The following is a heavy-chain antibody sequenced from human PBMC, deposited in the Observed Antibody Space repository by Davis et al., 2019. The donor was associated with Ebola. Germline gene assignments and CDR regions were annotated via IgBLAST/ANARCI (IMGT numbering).Heavy chain of an antibody. J-gene: IGHJ6*01. CDR3: ARGYSSSHDYYYYGMDV. CDR1: RYTFTSYD. V-gene: IGHV1-8*01. Sequence: AASVKVSCKASRYTFTSYDINWVRQATGQGLECMGWMNPNSRNTGYAQKFQGRVTITRDTSASTAYMELSSLRSEDTAVYYCARGYSSSHDYYYYGMDVWGQGTTVTVSS. D-gene: IGHD6-13*01. CDR2: MNPNSRNT.